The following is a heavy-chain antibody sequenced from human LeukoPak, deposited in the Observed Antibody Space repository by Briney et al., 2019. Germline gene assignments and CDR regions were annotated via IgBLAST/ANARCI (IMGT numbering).Heavy chain of an antibody. CDR3: ASGTYSPHPVDDY. CDR1: GGTFSSYA. J-gene: IGHJ4*02. V-gene: IGHV1-69*13. Sequence: GASVKVSCKASGGTFSSYAISWVRQAPGQGLEWMGGIIPIFGTANYAQKFQGRVTITADESTSTAYMELSSLRSEDTAVYYCASGTYSPHPVDDYWGQGTLVTVSS. CDR2: IIPIFGTA. D-gene: IGHD2-21*01.